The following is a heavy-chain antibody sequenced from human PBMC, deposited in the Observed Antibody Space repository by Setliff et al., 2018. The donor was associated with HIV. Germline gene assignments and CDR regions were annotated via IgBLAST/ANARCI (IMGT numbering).Heavy chain of an antibody. CDR3: ARGAISVARAFDF. D-gene: IGHD6-19*01. Sequence: SETLSLTCTVSGDSMSDHYWNWIRQPTGKGLEWIGYISSRGNTNYNPSLRSRVTISLDTSKNQVSLMLTSVTAADTAVYFCARGAISVARAFDFWGQGTMVTVSS. J-gene: IGHJ3*01. V-gene: IGHV4-59*11. CDR1: GDSMSDHY. CDR2: ISSRGNT.